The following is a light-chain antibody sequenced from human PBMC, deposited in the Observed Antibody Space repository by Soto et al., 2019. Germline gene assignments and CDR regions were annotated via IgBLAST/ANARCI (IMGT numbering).Light chain of an antibody. J-gene: IGKJ5*01. CDR3: QHRYNWLIT. V-gene: IGKV3-11*01. CDR1: QSVSSY. CDR2: DAS. Sequence: EIVLTHSPATLSLSPWERATLSCRASQSVSSYLAWYQQKPGQTPRLLIYDASNRAAGIPARFSGSGSGTDFTPTISSLEPEDFAVYYCQHRYNWLITFGQGTRLEIK.